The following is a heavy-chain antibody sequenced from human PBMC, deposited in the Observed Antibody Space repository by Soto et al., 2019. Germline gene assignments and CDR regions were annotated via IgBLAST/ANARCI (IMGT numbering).Heavy chain of an antibody. Sequence: GGSLRLSCAASGFTFSSYAMSWVRQAPGKGLEWVSGISGSGVMTYYADSVKGRFTISRDNSKNTVYLQMSSLRVEDTAVYYCAKWSGPIVVTSDYWGQRTLVTVSS. D-gene: IGHD5-12*01. J-gene: IGHJ4*02. V-gene: IGHV3-23*01. CDR2: ISGSGVMT. CDR1: GFTFSSYA. CDR3: AKWSGPIVVTSDY.